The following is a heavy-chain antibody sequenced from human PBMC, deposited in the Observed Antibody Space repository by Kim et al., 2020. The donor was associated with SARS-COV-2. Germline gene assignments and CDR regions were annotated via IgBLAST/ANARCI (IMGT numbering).Heavy chain of an antibody. D-gene: IGHD6-19*01. CDR3: ASSGSSGWHDY. V-gene: IGHV4-34*01. J-gene: IGHJ4*02. Sequence: SETLSLTCAVYGGSFSGYYWSWIRQTPGKGLEWIGEINHSGSTNYNPSLKSRVTISVDTSKNQFSLKLSSVTAADTAVYYCASSGSSGWHDYWGQGTLVTVSS. CDR1: GGSFSGYY. CDR2: INHSGST.